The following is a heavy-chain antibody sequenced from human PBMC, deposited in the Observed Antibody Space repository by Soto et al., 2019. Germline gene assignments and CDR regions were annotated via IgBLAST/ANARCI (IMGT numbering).Heavy chain of an antibody. CDR1: GFTFSSYG. CDR2: ISYDGSNK. J-gene: IGHJ6*03. CDR3: AKDIYGSGSYYVSLHPVKNYYYYYMDV. D-gene: IGHD3-10*01. Sequence: GGSLRLSCAASGFTFSSYGMHWVRQAPGKGLEWVAVISYDGSNKYYAYSVKGRFTISRDNSKNTLYLQMNSLRAEDTAVYYCAKDIYGSGSYYVSLHPVKNYYYYYMDVWGKGTTVTVSS. V-gene: IGHV3-30*18.